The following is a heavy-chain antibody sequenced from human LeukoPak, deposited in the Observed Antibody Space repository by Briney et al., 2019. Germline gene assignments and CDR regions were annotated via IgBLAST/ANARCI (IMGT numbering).Heavy chain of an antibody. CDR2: INKSGNT. CDR1: VASVSSYY. D-gene: IGHD3-22*01. CDR3: TRPYYYDSSGYPDY. V-gene: IGHV4-59*08. J-gene: IGHJ4*02. Sequence: PSETLSLTCSVSVASVSSYYWNWVRQTPGKGLEWIGTINKSGNTYYNPSLRSRVTISVDTSKNQFSLKLTSVTAADTAVYYCTRPYYYDSSGYPDYWGQGTLVTVSS.